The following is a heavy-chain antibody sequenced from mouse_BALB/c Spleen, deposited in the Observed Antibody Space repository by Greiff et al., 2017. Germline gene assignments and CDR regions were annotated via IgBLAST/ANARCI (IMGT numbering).Heavy chain of an antibody. CDR2: ISSGSSTI. V-gene: IGHV5-17*02. CDR1: GFTFSSFG. Sequence: EVMLVESGGGLVQPGGSRKLSCAASGFTFSSFGMHWVRQAPEKGLEWVAYISSGSSTIYYADTVKGRFTISRDNPKNTLFLQMTSLRSEDAAMYYCARYGGCGMDYWGQGTTLTVSS. CDR3: ARYGGCGMDY. J-gene: IGHJ2*01. D-gene: IGHD1-1*02.